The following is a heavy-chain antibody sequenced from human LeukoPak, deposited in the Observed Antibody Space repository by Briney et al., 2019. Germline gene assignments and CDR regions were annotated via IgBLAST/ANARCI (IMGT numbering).Heavy chain of an antibody. V-gene: IGHV3-23*01. CDR3: AKGGGGSYVVNWYFGL. J-gene: IGHJ2*01. CDR1: GFTFSTYA. CDR2: ISGGGGNT. Sequence: SSGSLRRSCAASGFTFSTYAMNWVRQAPGKGLEWVSTISGGGGNTYYADSVKGRFTISRDNSKNTLYLQMNTLRAEDTAVYYCAKGGGGSYVVNWYFGLWGRRPLVTVSS. D-gene: IGHD3-3*01.